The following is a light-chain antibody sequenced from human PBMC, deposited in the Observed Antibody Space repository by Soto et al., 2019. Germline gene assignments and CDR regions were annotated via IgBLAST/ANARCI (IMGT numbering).Light chain of an antibody. Sequence: DIQMTQSPSSLSASVGDRVTISCRASQTITTYVNWYLQKPGKAPKLLIYAASSLHSGVPSRLSGSGSGTYFTLTISRLQPEDFATYYCQRSVSTPRTFGQGTKLEIK. CDR1: QTITTY. J-gene: IGKJ1*01. V-gene: IGKV1-39*01. CDR2: AAS. CDR3: QRSVSTPRT.